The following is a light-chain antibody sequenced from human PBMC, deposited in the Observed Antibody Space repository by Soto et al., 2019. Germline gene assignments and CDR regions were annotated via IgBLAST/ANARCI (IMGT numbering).Light chain of an antibody. CDR2: GAS. Sequence: EVVMTQSPATLSASPGERATLSCWASETVATNLAWYQQKPGQAPRRLISGASTRAAGISDRFRGSGSGTEFPLTISSLRSEDSGIYYCQQYFEWPPMTFGQGTKVEI. V-gene: IGKV3-15*01. CDR3: QQYFEWPPMT. J-gene: IGKJ1*01. CDR1: ETVATN.